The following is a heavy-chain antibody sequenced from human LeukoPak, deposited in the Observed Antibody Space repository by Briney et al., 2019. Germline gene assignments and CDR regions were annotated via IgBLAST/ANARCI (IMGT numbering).Heavy chain of an antibody. J-gene: IGHJ3*02. CDR2: ISGSGTYI. CDR3: VRGFDAFDI. V-gene: IGHV3-21*01. Sequence: GGSLRLSCAVFGFSFSCFSMHWVRQAPGKGLEWVSSISGSGTYIYYADSVKGRFTISRDNAKNSLYLQMNGLRAKDTAVYYCVRGFDAFDIWGQGTVVTVSS. D-gene: IGHD5-12*01. CDR1: GFSFSCFS.